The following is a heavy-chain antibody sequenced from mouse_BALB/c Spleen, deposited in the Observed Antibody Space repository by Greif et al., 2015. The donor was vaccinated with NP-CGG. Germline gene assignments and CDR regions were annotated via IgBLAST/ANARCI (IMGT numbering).Heavy chain of an antibody. J-gene: IGHJ4*01. CDR2: IDPANGNT. V-gene: IGHV14-3*02. CDR3: ASVDYGGFWAMDY. Sequence: VQLQQSGAELVKPGASVKLSCTASGFNIKDTYMHWVKQRPEQGLEWIGRIDPANGNTKYDPKFQGKATITADTSSNTACLQRSSLTSEDAAVYCCASVDYGGFWAMDYLGQGTSVTVAA. CDR1: GFNIKDTY. D-gene: IGHD2-4*01.